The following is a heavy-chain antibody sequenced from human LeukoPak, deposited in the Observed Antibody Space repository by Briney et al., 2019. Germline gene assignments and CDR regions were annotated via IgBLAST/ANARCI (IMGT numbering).Heavy chain of an antibody. CDR3: ARGIDWNYDY. CDR2: IHPNGRED. Sequence: GGSLRLSCAASGFIFSTYWMTWVRQAPGKGLEWVGNIHPNGREDNCVGALKGRCSISRDNSKNSVYLKMHSLRAEDTAVYYCARGIDWNYDYWGQGTLVSVSS. V-gene: IGHV3-7*04. J-gene: IGHJ4*02. D-gene: IGHD1-7*01. CDR1: GFIFSTYW.